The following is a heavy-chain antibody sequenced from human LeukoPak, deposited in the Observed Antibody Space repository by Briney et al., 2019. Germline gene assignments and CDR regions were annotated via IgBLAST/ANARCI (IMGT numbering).Heavy chain of an antibody. J-gene: IGHJ4*02. Sequence: SETLSLTCTASGYSISSGFYWGWIRQSPGKGLEWIASIHHSGITYYNPSLTSRVTISLDTSKNQFSLKLSSVTAADTAVYYCARGSITMVRGVTYYFDYWGQGTLVTVSS. CDR1: GYSISSGFY. CDR2: IHHSGIT. CDR3: ARGSITMVRGVTYYFDY. D-gene: IGHD3-10*01. V-gene: IGHV4-38-2*02.